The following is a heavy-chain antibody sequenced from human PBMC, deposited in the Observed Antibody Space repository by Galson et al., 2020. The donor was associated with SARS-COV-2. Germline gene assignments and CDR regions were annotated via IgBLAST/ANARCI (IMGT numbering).Heavy chain of an antibody. V-gene: IGHV3-49*03. D-gene: IGHD5-18*01. Sequence: GGSLRLSCTASGFTFGDYAMSWFRQAPGKGLEWVGFIRSKAYGGTTEYAASVKGRFTISRDDSKSIAYLQMNSLKTEDTAVYYCTRVFPSGYAGYYYYGMDVWGQGTTVTVSS. CDR2: IRSKAYGGTT. J-gene: IGHJ6*02. CDR3: TRVFPSGYAGYYYYGMDV. CDR1: GFTFGDYA.